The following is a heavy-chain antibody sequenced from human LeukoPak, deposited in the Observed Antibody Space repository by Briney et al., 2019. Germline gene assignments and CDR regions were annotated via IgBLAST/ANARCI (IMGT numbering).Heavy chain of an antibody. D-gene: IGHD3-16*02. CDR3: ARDVADRYDY. CDR2: ISTSSSTI. J-gene: IGHJ4*02. Sequence: GGSLRLSCAASGFTFSSYSMNWVRQPPGKGLEWLSYISTSSSTIYYADSVKGRFTISRDNAKNSLYLQMNSLRVEDTAVYYCARDVADRYDYWGQGTLVTVSS. CDR1: GFTFSSYS. V-gene: IGHV3-48*01.